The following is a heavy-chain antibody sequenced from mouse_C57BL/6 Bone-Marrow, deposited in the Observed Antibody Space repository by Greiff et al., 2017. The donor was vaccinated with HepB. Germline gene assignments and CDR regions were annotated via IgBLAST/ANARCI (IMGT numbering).Heavy chain of an antibody. Sequence: QVQLQQSGAELVRPGASVTLSCKASGYTFTDYEMHWVKQTPVHGLEWIGAIDPETGGTAYNQKFKGKAILTADKSSSTAYMELRSLTSEDSAVYYCTRLLLRSWYFDVWGTGTTVTVSS. J-gene: IGHJ1*03. CDR1: GYTFTDYE. V-gene: IGHV1-15*01. CDR2: IDPETGGT. CDR3: TRLLLRSWYFDV. D-gene: IGHD1-1*01.